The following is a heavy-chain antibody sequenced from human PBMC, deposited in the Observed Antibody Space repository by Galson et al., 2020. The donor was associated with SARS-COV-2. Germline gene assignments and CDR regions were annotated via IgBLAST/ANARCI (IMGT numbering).Heavy chain of an antibody. V-gene: IGHV4-4*02. CDR2: VSHSGRT. CDR3: ARVFWPIATPGTYWALDS. CDR1: GGSISSSNW. J-gene: IGHJ4*02. Sequence: ASETLSLTCAVSGGSISSSNWWSWVRQPPGKGLEWIGEVSHSGRTNYNPSLQSRVTISLDKSKNQVSLSLRSVTAADTAVYYCARVFWPIATPGTYWALDSWGQGTLVTVSS. D-gene: IGHD6-13*01.